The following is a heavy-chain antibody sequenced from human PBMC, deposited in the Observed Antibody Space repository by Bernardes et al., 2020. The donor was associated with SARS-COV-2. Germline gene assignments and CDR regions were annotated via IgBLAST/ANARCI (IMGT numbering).Heavy chain of an antibody. CDR2: SRNKANGYTT. J-gene: IGHJ4*02. V-gene: IGHV3-72*01. CDR3: ARGYRSFDY. D-gene: IGHD3-16*02. CDR1: GFTFSDRY. Sequence: GGSLRLSCAASGFTFSDRYMDWVRQAPGKGLEWIARSRNKANGYTTEYAASVKGRFTISRDDSKNLLYLQMNNLKSEDTAVYFCARGYRSFDYWGQGTLVTVSS.